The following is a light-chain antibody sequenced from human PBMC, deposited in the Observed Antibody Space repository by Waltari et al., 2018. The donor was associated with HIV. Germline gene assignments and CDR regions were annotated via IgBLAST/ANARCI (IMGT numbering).Light chain of an antibody. V-gene: IGKV1-5*03. CDR3: QQYNTQSET. CDR1: QSISTW. CDR2: KAS. J-gene: IGKJ1*01. Sequence: IQMTQSPSTLSASVGDRVTITCRASQSISTWLAWYQQKPGKAPEVLIYKASTLQSGVPSRFSGSGSGREFTLTISSLQPDDFATYYCQQYNTQSETFGQGTKVEIK.